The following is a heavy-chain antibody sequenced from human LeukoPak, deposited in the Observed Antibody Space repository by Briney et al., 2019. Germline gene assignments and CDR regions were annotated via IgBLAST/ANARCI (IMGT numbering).Heavy chain of an antibody. CDR3: AKDGLRGDFDY. Sequence: PRRSLRLSCAVSGFTFSSYAMYWVRQAPGTGLEWVSTISGSSGSTYYADSVKGRFTISRDNSKNTQYLQMNSLRAEDTAVYYCAKDGLRGDFDYWGQGTLVTVSS. J-gene: IGHJ4*02. D-gene: IGHD4-17*01. CDR2: ISGSSGST. V-gene: IGHV3-23*01. CDR1: GFTFSSYA.